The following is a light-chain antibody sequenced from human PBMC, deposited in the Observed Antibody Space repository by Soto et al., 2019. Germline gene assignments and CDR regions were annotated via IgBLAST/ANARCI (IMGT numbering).Light chain of an antibody. CDR3: QLYGSSPLYT. Sequence: EVVLTRSPGTLSLSPGERATLSCRASQSVSSSYLAWYQQKPGQAPRLLLYGASNRATGIPDRFSGSGSGTDVTLTISRLEPEDFAVYYCQLYGSSPLYTFGLGTKLEIK. CDR2: GAS. J-gene: IGKJ2*01. CDR1: QSVSSSY. V-gene: IGKV3-20*01.